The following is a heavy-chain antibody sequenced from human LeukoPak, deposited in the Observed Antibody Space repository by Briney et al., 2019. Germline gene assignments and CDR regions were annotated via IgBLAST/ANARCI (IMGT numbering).Heavy chain of an antibody. CDR3: ARESSGWSHDDFDI. V-gene: IGHV3-33*01. CDR2: IWYDGSNK. D-gene: IGHD6-19*01. Sequence: GGSLRLSCAASGLTFSSYGMHGVRQAPGKGLEWVAVIWYDGSNKYYADSVKGRFTISRDNSKNTLYLQMNSRRAEDTAVYYCARESSGWSHDDFDIWGQGTMVTVSS. CDR1: GLTFSSYG. J-gene: IGHJ3*02.